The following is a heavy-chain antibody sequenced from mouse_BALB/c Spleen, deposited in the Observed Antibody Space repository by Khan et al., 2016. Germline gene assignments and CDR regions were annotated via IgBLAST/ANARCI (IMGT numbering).Heavy chain of an antibody. Sequence: EVQLQESGPDLVKPSQSLSLTCTVTGYSIPSHYSWHWIRHFPGNKLEWMGYIHYSGSTNYNPSLKSRISITRDTSKNQFFLQLNSVTTEDTATYDGGTSTAGDGYYFDYGGQGTTLAVSS. CDR3: GTSTAGDGYYFDY. CDR2: IHYSGST. CDR1: GYSIPSHYS. V-gene: IGHV3-1*02. J-gene: IGHJ2*01. D-gene: IGHD3-1*01.